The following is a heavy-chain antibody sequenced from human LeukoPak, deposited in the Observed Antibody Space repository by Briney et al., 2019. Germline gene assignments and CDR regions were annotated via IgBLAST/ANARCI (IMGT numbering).Heavy chain of an antibody. V-gene: IGHV1-69*04. Sequence: SVKVPCKASGGTFSSYAISWVRQAPGQGLEWMGRIIPILGIANYAQKFQGRVTITADKSTSTAYMELSSLRSEDTAVYYCARDGYSAYYGMDVWGQGTTVTVSS. CDR2: IIPILGIA. CDR3: ARDGYSAYYGMDV. D-gene: IGHD2-2*03. CDR1: GGTFSSYA. J-gene: IGHJ6*02.